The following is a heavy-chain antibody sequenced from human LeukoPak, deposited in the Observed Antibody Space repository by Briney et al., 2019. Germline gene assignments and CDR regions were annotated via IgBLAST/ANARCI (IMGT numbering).Heavy chain of an antibody. CDR1: GYTFTSYG. CDR2: ISAYNGNT. CDR3: ARGRAHTVVVTAIADAFDI. J-gene: IGHJ3*02. D-gene: IGHD2-21*02. V-gene: IGHV1-18*01. Sequence: ASVKVSCKASGYTFTSYGISWVRQAPGQGLEWMGWISAYNGNTNYAQKLQGRVTMTTDTSTSTAYMELRSLRSDDTAVYYSARGRAHTVVVTAIADAFDIWGQGTMVTVSS.